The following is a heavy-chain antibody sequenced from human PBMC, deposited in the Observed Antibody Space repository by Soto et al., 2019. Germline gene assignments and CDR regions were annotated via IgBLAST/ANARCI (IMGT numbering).Heavy chain of an antibody. CDR2: IYHGGTT. D-gene: IGHD3-10*01. J-gene: IGHJ5*02. CDR3: AGDYYGSGSPTTHWFDP. Sequence: PSETLSLTCTISGYSISSGSYWAWIRQPPGKGPEWIASIYHGGTTFYNPSLKSRITISVDTSKNQFSLKLSSVTAADTAVYYAAGDYYGSGSPTTHWFDPCGHGTLVTVSP. CDR1: GYSISSGSY. V-gene: IGHV4-38-2*02.